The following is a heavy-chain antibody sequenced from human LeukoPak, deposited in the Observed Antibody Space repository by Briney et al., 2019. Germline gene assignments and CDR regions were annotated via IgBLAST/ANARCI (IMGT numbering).Heavy chain of an antibody. V-gene: IGHV3-53*01. Sequence: GGSLRLSCAASGFIVSSNYMSWVRQAPGKGLEWVSVIYSDGNTYYGDSGKGRFTISRDNSKNTLYLQMNNVRAEDTAVYYCARAAYDSNGYTANHDYWGQGTLVTVSS. D-gene: IGHD3-22*01. CDR2: IYSDGNT. J-gene: IGHJ4*02. CDR3: ARAAYDSNGYTANHDY. CDR1: GFIVSSNY.